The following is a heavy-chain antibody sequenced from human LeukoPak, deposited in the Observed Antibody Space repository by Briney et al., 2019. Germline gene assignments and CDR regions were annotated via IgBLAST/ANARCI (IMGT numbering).Heavy chain of an antibody. J-gene: IGHJ4*02. CDR1: GFTFSSYE. V-gene: IGHV3-48*03. CDR2: ISSSGSTI. D-gene: IGHD6-6*01. Sequence: GPLRLSCAASGFTFSSYEMNWVRQAPGKGLEWVSYISSSGSTIYYADSVKGRFTISRDNAKNSLYLQMDSLRAEDTAVYYCARGPSSPLTHWGQGTLVTVSS. CDR3: ARGPSSPLTH.